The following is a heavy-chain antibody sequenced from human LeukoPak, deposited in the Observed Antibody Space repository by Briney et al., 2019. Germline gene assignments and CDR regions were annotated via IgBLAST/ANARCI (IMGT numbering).Heavy chain of an antibody. CDR2: TYYRSKWYN. V-gene: IGHV6-1*01. J-gene: IGHJ6*03. CDR1: GDSVSSNSAA. D-gene: IGHD1-1*01. CDR3: AASARLAGTSGLYYYYYMDV. Sequence: SQTLSLTCAISGDSVSSNSAAWNWIRQSPSRGLEWLGRTYYRSKWYNDYAVSVKSRITINPDTSKNQFSLQLNSVTPEDTAVYYCAASARLAGTSGLYYYYYMDVWSKGTTVTVSS.